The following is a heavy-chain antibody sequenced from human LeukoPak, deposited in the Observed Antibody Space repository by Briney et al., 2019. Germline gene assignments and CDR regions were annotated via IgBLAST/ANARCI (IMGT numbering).Heavy chain of an antibody. CDR2: IYYSGST. CDR3: ASYDRYGSGSYSYWYFDL. V-gene: IGHV4-59*01. D-gene: IGHD3-10*01. Sequence: PSETLSLTCTVSGGSISSYYWSWIRQPPGKGLEWIGYIYYSGSTNYNPSLKSRVTISVDTSKNQFSLKLSSVTAADTAVYYCASYDRYGSGSYSYWYFDLWGRGTLVTVSS. J-gene: IGHJ2*01. CDR1: GGSISSYY.